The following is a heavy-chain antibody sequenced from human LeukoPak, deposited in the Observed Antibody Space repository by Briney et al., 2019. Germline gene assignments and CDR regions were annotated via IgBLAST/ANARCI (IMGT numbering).Heavy chain of an antibody. J-gene: IGHJ3*02. D-gene: IGHD1-26*01. V-gene: IGHV4-59*01. CDR3: ARGSGNFDAFDI. CDR1: RGSIGNYY. Sequence: SETLSLTCSVSRGSIGNYYWTWIRQPQGKGLEWIGCVSDSGSTNYSPSLKSRVTISVDASKNQFSLRLSSVTAADTAVYYCARGSGNFDAFDIWGQGTMVTVSS. CDR2: VSDSGST.